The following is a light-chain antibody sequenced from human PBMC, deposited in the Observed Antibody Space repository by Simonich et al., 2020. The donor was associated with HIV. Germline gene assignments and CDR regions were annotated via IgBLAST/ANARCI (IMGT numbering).Light chain of an antibody. Sequence: EIVMTQSPATLSVSPGERATLSCRASQSVSSNLSWYQQKPGQAPRLLIYGASTRATGSPARFSGSGSGTEFTLTISNMQSEHFAVYYCQQYNNWPYTFGQGTKLEIK. CDR1: QSVSSN. J-gene: IGKJ2*01. V-gene: IGKV3-15*01. CDR3: QQYNNWPYT. CDR2: GAS.